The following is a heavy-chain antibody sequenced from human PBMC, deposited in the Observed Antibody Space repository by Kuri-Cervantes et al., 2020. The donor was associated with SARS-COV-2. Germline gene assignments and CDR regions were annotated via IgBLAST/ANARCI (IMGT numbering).Heavy chain of an antibody. V-gene: IGHV1-69*06. CDR2: IIPIFGTA. D-gene: IGHD1-26*01. CDR3: AKDRSGSYRGPFDY. J-gene: IGHJ4*02. CDR1: GGTFSSYT. Sequence: SVKVSCKASGGTFSSYTISWVRQAPGQGLEWMGGIIPIFGTAKYAQKFQGRVTITADKFTSTAYMELSSLRSEDTAVYYCAKDRSGSYRGPFDYWGQGTLVTVSS.